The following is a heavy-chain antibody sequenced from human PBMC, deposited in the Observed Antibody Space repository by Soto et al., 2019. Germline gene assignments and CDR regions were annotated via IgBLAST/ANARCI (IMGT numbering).Heavy chain of an antibody. J-gene: IGHJ3*01. V-gene: IGHV3-30*18. CDR1: GFIFSDFG. CDR3: VKGDLDTAVVNSPDAFDF. D-gene: IGHD5-18*01. CDR2: ISYDGNNK. Sequence: PGESLKISCEASGFIFSDFGMHWVRQAPGKGLEWVAVISYDGNNKYYAQSVKGRFTISRDNSKNTLFLNMDSLRPEDTAVYHCVKGDLDTAVVNSPDAFDFWGQGTMVTVSS.